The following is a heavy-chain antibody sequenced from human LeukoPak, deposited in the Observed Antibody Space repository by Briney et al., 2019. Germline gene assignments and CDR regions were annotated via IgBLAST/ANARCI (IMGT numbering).Heavy chain of an antibody. CDR2: ISSSSSYI. Sequence: PGGSLRLSCAASGFTFSSYSMNWVRQAPGKGLEWVSSISSSSSYIYYADSVKGRFTISRDNAKNSLYLQMNSLRAEDTAVYYCVSDSSGYYPDDYWGQGTLVTVSS. CDR3: VSDSSGYYPDDY. D-gene: IGHD3-22*01. V-gene: IGHV3-21*01. J-gene: IGHJ4*02. CDR1: GFTFSSYS.